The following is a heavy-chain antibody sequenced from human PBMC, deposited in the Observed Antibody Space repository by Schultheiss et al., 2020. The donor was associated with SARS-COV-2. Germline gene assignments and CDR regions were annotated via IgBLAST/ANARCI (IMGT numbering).Heavy chain of an antibody. Sequence: GGSLRLSCAASGFTFSSYGMHWVRQAPGKGLEWVAVISYDGSNKYYADSVKGRFTISRDNSKNTLYLQMNSLRADDTAVYYCARDLAEGGGMDVWGQGTTVTVSS. CDR1: GFTFSSYG. V-gene: IGHV3-30*03. CDR3: ARDLAEGGGMDV. D-gene: IGHD3-16*01. CDR2: ISYDGSNK. J-gene: IGHJ6*02.